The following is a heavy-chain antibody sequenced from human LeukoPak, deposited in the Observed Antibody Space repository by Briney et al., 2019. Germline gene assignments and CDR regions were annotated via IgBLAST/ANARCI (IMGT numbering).Heavy chain of an antibody. V-gene: IGHV3-30-3*01. CDR3: ARDRDTAMGL. Sequence: GGSLRLSCAASGFTFSNYAMHWVRQAPGKGLEWVAIISYDGNDKYYTDSVKGRFTISRDKSKNTLYLQMDSLRAEDTAVYYCARDRDTAMGLWGQGTLVTVSS. CDR2: ISYDGNDK. CDR1: GFTFSNYA. D-gene: IGHD5-18*01. J-gene: IGHJ4*02.